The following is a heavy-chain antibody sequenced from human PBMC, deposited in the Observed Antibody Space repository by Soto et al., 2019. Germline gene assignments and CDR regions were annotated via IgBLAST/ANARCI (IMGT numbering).Heavy chain of an antibody. CDR2: ISPYTGDT. Sequence: QVQLVQSGAEVKKPGASVKVSCEASGYTFTDYGISWVRQAPGQGLEWMGWISPYTGDTKYPQRLQGRVTVTADTSTSTAYMELRSLKSDDTAVYYCAKTGGWNWFDPWGQGTLVSVSS. D-gene: IGHD6-19*01. V-gene: IGHV1-18*01. CDR1: GYTFTDYG. J-gene: IGHJ5*02. CDR3: AKTGGWNWFDP.